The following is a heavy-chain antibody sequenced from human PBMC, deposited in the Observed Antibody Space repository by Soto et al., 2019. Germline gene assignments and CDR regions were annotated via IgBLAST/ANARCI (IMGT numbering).Heavy chain of an antibody. CDR1: GGSTSTSSYY. CDR2: IYCSGST. Sequence: PSETLSLTCTVFGGSTSTSSYYCGWLRQPPGRGLEWIGSIYCSGSTNYNPSLKSRVTISVDTSNNQFSLKLSSVTAADTAVYYCARGGMVAGVPYYYGMEVRGQGTTVTVSS. CDR3: ARGGMVAGVPYYYGMEV. J-gene: IGHJ6*02. V-gene: IGHV4-39*07. D-gene: IGHD2-15*01.